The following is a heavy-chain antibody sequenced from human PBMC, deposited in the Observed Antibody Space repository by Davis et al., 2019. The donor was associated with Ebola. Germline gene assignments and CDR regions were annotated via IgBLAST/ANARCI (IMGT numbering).Heavy chain of an antibody. J-gene: IGHJ4*02. Sequence: GESLKISCAASGFTFSSYGMHWVRQAPGKGLEWVSYISSSSSIIYYADSVKGRFTISRDNAKNSLYLQMNSLRDEDTAVYYCARELQYSSSPGVFDYWGQGTLVTVSS. CDR3: ARELQYSSSPGVFDY. V-gene: IGHV3-48*02. CDR2: ISSSSSII. CDR1: GFTFSSYG. D-gene: IGHD6-6*01.